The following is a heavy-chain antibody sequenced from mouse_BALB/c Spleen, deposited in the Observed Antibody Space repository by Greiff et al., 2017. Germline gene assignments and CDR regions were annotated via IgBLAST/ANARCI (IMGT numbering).Heavy chain of an antibody. CDR3: ASQGAMDY. CDR1: GYTFTDYW. Sequence: QVQLQQPGAELVMPGASVKMSCKASGYTFTDYWMHWVKQRPGQGLEWIGAIDTSDSYTSYNQKFKGKATLTVDESSSTAYMQLSSLTSEDSAVYYCASQGAMDYWGQGTSVTVSS. CDR2: IDTSDSYT. J-gene: IGHJ4*01. V-gene: IGHV1-69*01.